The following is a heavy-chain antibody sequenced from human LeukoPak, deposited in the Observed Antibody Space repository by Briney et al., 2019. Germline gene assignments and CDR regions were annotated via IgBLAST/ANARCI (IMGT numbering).Heavy chain of an antibody. CDR2: ISSNGGST. D-gene: IGHD6-19*01. J-gene: IGHJ4*02. CDR3: ASGAESSGWYGDFFHY. CDR1: GFTFSSYA. Sequence: GGSLRLSCAASGFTFSSYAMHWVRQAPGKGLEYVSAISSNGGSTYYANSVKGRFTISRDNSKNTLYLQMGSLRAEDMAVYYCASGAESSGWYGDFFHYWGQGTLVTVSS. V-gene: IGHV3-64*01.